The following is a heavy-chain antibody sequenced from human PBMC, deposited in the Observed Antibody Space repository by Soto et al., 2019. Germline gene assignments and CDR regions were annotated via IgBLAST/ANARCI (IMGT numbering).Heavy chain of an antibody. CDR3: ARGVTTYPGDDYYGMDV. J-gene: IGHJ6*02. Sequence: SVKVSCKASGGTFSSYAISWVRQAPGQGLEWMGGIIPIFGTANYAQKFQGRVTITADESTSTAYMELSSLRSEDTAVYYCARGVTTYPGDDYYGMDVWGQGTTVTVSS. CDR1: GGTFSSYA. D-gene: IGHD4-17*01. V-gene: IGHV1-69*13. CDR2: IIPIFGTA.